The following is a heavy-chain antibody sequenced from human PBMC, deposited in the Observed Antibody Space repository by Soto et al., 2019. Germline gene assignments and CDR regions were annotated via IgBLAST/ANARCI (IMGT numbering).Heavy chain of an antibody. Sequence: QVQLQESGPGLVKPSGTLSLTFAVSGGSISSSNWWSWVRQPPGKGLEWIGEIYHSGNTNYNPSLRSRVTMAVDKSRNQFSLKLRSVHAADTAVYYCARRWGEGRVDYWGQGNLVTVSS. CDR2: IYHSGNT. J-gene: IGHJ4*02. CDR3: ARRWGEGRVDY. V-gene: IGHV4-4*02. D-gene: IGHD3-10*01. CDR1: GGSISSSNW.